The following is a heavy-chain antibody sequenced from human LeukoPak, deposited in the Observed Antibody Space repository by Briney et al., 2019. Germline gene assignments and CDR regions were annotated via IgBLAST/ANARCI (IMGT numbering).Heavy chain of an antibody. V-gene: IGHV3-30-3*01. D-gene: IGHD5-12*01. CDR1: GFTFGSYA. CDR2: ISYDGSNK. CDR3: ARDPYPYGGYGLFDY. Sequence: PGGSLRLSCAASGFTFGSYAMHWVRQAPGKGLEWVAVISYDGSNKYYADSVKGRFTISRDNSKNTLYLQMNSLRAEDTAVYYCARDPYPYGGYGLFDYWGQGTLVTVSS. J-gene: IGHJ4*02.